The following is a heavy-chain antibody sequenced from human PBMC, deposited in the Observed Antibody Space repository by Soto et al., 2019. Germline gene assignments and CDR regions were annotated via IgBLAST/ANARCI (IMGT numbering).Heavy chain of an antibody. J-gene: IGHJ4*02. D-gene: IGHD1-26*01. CDR2: IVVGSGNT. Sequence: SVKVSCKASGFTFTSSAVQWVRQARGQRLEWIGWIVVGSGNTNYAQKFQERVTITRDMSTSTAYMELSSLRSEDTAVYYCAADLELLGLLDYWGQGTLVTVSS. CDR3: AADLELLGLLDY. V-gene: IGHV1-58*01. CDR1: GFTFTSSA.